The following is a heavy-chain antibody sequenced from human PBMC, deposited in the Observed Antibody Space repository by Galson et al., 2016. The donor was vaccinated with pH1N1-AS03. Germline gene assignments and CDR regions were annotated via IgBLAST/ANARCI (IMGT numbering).Heavy chain of an antibody. D-gene: IGHD2-2*01. Sequence: SVKGRFTISRDNAKNSLHLQMNSLTADDTAVYYCVRDDATSYDAFDMWGQGTMITVSS. CDR3: VRDDATSYDAFDM. J-gene: IGHJ3*02. V-gene: IGHV3-11*06.